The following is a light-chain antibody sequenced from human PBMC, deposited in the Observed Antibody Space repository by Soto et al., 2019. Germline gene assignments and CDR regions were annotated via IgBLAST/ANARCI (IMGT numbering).Light chain of an antibody. CDR1: QSVSNNY. CDR2: GAS. CDR3: QQYGSSLWT. J-gene: IGKJ1*01. Sequence: EIVLTQSPGTLSLSPGERATLSCRASQSVSNNYLAWYQQKPGQAPRLLIYGASSRATGIPDRFSGSGSGTDFTLTISRLEPEDFAVYYCQQYGSSLWTFGRGTKVEIK. V-gene: IGKV3-20*01.